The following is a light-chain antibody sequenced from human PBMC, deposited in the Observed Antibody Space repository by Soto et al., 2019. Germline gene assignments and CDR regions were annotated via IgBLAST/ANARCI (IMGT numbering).Light chain of an antibody. CDR1: QSLSGNY. CDR2: GVS. CDR3: HHYCSSPYT. Sequence: EIVLTQSPGTLSLSPGERATLSCRASQSLSGNYLAWYQQKPGQAPRLLIFGVSSRATGIPDRFSGSGSGTDFTLTINRLEPEDFSVYYCHHYCSSPYTFVLGTKLEIK. J-gene: IGKJ2*01. V-gene: IGKV3-20*01.